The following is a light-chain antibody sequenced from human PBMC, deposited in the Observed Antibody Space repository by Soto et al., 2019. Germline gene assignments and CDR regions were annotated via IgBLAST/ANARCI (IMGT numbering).Light chain of an antibody. V-gene: IGLV2-8*01. CDR2: EVS. Sequence: QSVLTQPPSASGSPGQSVTISCTGTSNDVGGYNFVSWYQQHPGKAPKLMIFEVSKRPSGVPDRFSGSESGSTASLTVSGLQAEDEADYYCSSYAGNNIYYVFGTGTKVTVL. CDR1: SNDVGGYNF. CDR3: SSYAGNNIYYV. J-gene: IGLJ1*01.